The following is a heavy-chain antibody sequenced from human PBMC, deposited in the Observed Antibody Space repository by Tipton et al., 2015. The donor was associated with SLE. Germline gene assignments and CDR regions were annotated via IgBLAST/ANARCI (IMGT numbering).Heavy chain of an antibody. CDR1: GGSISSHY. Sequence: TLSLTCTVSGGSISSHYWSWIRQPPGKGLEWIGYIYYSGSTNYNPSLKSRVTISVDTSKNQFSLKLSSVTAADTAVYYCAKGHQTYQLLLYVLGYWGQGTLVTVSS. D-gene: IGHD2-2*01. V-gene: IGHV4-59*11. CDR3: AKGHQTYQLLLYVLGY. CDR2: IYYSGST. J-gene: IGHJ4*02.